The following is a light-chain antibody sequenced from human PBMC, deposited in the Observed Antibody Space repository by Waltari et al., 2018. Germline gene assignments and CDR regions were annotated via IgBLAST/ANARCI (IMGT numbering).Light chain of an antibody. CDR3: MQARQTPWT. CDR2: LVS. V-gene: IGKV2-28*01. J-gene: IGKJ1*01. CDR1: QSLLHSRGNTF. Sequence: DIVMTQSPLSLPVTPGEPASISCMSSQSLLHSRGNTFLDWYVQKPGQAPQLLIYLVSNRASGVPDRFSGSGSGTDFTLKISRVEAEDVGLYYCMQARQTPWTFGQGTKVEIK.